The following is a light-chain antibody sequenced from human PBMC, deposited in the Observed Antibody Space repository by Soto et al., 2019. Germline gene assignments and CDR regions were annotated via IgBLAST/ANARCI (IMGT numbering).Light chain of an antibody. CDR1: QSVTSGY. V-gene: IGKV3-20*01. CDR3: QQYDSSPYT. CDR2: GAS. Sequence: EIVLTQSPGTLSLSPGERATLSCRASQSVTSGYLAWYLQKPGQAPRLLIYGASSRATGIPDRFSGSGSGTDFTLTISRLEPEDFAVFYRQQYDSSPYTFGQGTKLEIK. J-gene: IGKJ2*01.